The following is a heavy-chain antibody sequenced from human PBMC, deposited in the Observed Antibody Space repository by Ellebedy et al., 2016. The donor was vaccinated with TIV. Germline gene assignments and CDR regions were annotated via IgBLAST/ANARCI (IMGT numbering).Heavy chain of an antibody. CDR2: INPNSGGI. J-gene: IGHJ6*03. D-gene: IGHD6-19*01. CDR3: AKSSSGWDYFDYYYMDV. Sequence: ASVKVSXXASGYTFTGYYIHWVRQAPGQGLEWMGWINPNSGGINYAQNFQGRVTMTRDTSVSTAYMELSRLTSDDTAVYFCAKSSSGWDYFDYYYMDVWGKGTTVTVSS. V-gene: IGHV1-2*02. CDR1: GYTFTGYY.